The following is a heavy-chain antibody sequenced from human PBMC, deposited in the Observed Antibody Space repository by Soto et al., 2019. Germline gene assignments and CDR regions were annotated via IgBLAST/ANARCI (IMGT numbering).Heavy chain of an antibody. CDR3: ARDRGATTVVYGMDV. J-gene: IGHJ6*02. D-gene: IGHD4-17*01. V-gene: IGHV3-21*01. CDR2: ISSSSSYI. Sequence: EVQLVESGGGLVKPGGSLRLSCAASGFTFSSYSMNWVRQAPGKGLEWVSSISSSSSYIYYADSVKGRFTISRDNAKNSLDLQMNSLRAEDTAVYYCARDRGATTVVYGMDVWGQGTTVTVSS. CDR1: GFTFSSYS.